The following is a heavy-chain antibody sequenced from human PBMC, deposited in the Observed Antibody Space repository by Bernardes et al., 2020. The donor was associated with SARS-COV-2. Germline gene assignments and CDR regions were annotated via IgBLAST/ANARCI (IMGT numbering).Heavy chain of an antibody. Sequence: SATLSLTCAVYGGSFSDSYWSWIRQPPGKGLEWIGEVNHSGSTNSNPSLKSRVTISVDTSKNQFSLRLNSVTAADTAVYYCARQELHPLGYFNGLHVWGQGTTVTVSS. CDR1: GGSFSDSY. CDR3: ARQELHPLGYFNGLHV. V-gene: IGHV4-34*01. D-gene: IGHD1-26*01. J-gene: IGHJ6*02. CDR2: VNHSGST.